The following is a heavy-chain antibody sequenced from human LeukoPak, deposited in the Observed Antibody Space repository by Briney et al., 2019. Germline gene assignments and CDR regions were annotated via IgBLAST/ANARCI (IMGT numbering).Heavy chain of an antibody. CDR2: INSDGSST. CDR3: ARVGIGLWEYYYYGMDV. CDR1: GFIFSSYW. Sequence: GGPRRFSCAACGFIFSSYWRQWRREPGEGLVVWGSLINSDGSSTGYADSVRDRITIARDNAKNTLYLQMNSLRAEDTAVYYCARVGIGLWEYYYYGMDVWAKRTTVTVST. V-gene: IGHV3-74*01. D-gene: IGHD1-26*01. J-gene: IGHJ6*04.